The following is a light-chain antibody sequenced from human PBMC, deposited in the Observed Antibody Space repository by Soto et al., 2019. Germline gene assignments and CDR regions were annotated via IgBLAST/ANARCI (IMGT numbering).Light chain of an antibody. J-gene: IGLJ1*01. Sequence: AVLTQPASVSGSPGQSITVSCTGTSSDVGGHNYVSWFQQHPGQAPKLLIYEVTTRPSGVSTRFSGSKSGNTASLTISGLQAEDEADYHGGSYSSSGSLFVLGTGTKFTVL. CDR3: GSYSSSGSLFV. V-gene: IGLV2-14*01. CDR1: SSDVGGHNY. CDR2: EVT.